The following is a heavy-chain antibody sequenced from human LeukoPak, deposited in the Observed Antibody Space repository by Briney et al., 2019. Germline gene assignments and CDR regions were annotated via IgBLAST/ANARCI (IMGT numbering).Heavy chain of an antibody. CDR3: ARASGYCSGGSCYEAFDI. CDR2: ISSSSSYI. D-gene: IGHD2-15*01. CDR1: GFTFSRFS. J-gene: IGHJ3*02. Sequence: GGSLRLSCAASGFTFSRFSMNWVRHAPGKGLEWVSSISSSSSYIYSADSVKGLFTISRDNAKNSLYLQMNSLRAEDTAVYYCARASGYCSGGSCYEAFDIWGQGTMVTVSS. V-gene: IGHV3-21*01.